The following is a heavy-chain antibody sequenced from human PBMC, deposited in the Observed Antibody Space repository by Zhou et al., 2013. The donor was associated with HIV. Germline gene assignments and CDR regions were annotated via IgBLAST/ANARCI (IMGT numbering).Heavy chain of an antibody. CDR2: INPDSGDT. V-gene: IGHV1-2*02. CDR1: GYTFTGKS. D-gene: IGHD1-26*01. J-gene: IGHJ4*02. CDR3: ARDWKYSGSPKGDDYFDY. Sequence: QVQLVQSGAEVKKPGASVKVSCKASGYTFTGKSLHWVRQAPGQGLEWMGWINPDSGDTNYAQKFQGRVTMTRDTPISTAYMELSSLTSNDTGVYYCARDWKYSGSPKGDDYFDYWGQGTLVTVSS.